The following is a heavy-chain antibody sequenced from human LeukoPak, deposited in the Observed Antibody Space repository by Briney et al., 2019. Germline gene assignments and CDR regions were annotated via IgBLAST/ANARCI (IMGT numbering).Heavy chain of an antibody. CDR2: INPNSGGT. CDR3: ARARGSRGIQDWFDL. J-gene: IGHJ5*02. Sequence: ASVTVSFKASGYTFTNYGINWVRQAPGQGLEWMGWINPNSGGTNYAQKFQGRVTMTRDTSISTAYMELSRLRSDDTAVYYSARARGSRGIQDWFDLWGQGTLVTVSS. V-gene: IGHV1-2*02. D-gene: IGHD1-14*01. CDR1: GYTFTNYG.